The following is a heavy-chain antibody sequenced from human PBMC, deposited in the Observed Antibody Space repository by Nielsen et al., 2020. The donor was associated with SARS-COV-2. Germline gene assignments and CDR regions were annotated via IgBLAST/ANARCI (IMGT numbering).Heavy chain of an antibody. CDR3: VRGGFAVVFPTYDY. CDR2: INPSGGST. J-gene: IGHJ4*02. V-gene: IGHV1-46*01. Sequence: ASVKVSCKASGYTFTSYFMHWVRQAPGQGLEWMGIINPSGGSTTYAQTFQGRVTMTRDTSTNTVYMELSSLRSEDTAVYYCVRGGFAVVFPTYDYWGQGTVVTVSS. CDR1: GYTFTSYF. D-gene: IGHD2-15*01.